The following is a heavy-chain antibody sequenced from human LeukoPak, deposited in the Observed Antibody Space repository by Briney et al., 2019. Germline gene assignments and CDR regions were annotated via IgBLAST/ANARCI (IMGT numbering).Heavy chain of an antibody. CDR1: GGSITSYY. Sequence: SETLSLTCTVSGGSITSYYWSWIRQPPGKGLEWIGYVYYTGSTSYNPPLKSRVTISIDTSQNQFSLKLSSVTAADTAVYYYARWGVQEWDYWGQGTLVTVSS. D-gene: IGHD3-3*01. CDR2: VYYTGST. J-gene: IGHJ4*02. CDR3: ARWGVQEWDY. V-gene: IGHV4-59*01.